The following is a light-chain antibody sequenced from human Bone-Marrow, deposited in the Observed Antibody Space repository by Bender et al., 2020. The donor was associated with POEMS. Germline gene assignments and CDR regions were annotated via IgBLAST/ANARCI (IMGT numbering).Light chain of an antibody. CDR3: ATWDTGLSAVV. CDR1: IYNIENNY. J-gene: IGLJ3*02. Sequence: QSVLTQPHSVSAAPGQKGTISCSGDIYNIENNYVSWYQHFPGTAPKLLIYDNNKRPSDIPDRFSGSKSGTSATLDITGLQTGDEADYHCATWDTGLSAVVFGGGTNLTVL. CDR2: DNN. V-gene: IGLV1-51*01.